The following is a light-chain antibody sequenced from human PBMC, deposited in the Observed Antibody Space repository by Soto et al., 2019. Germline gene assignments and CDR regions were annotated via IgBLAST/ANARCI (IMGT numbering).Light chain of an antibody. CDR1: QRVSSY. Sequence: IVLAQSPATLSFSPGERATLSCRASQRVSSYLAWYQQRPGQAPRLLIYDASSRATGIPARFSGSGFGTDFTLAIASLEPEDFAVYYCQQRSNWPLTFGGGTKVDIK. J-gene: IGKJ4*01. CDR2: DAS. CDR3: QQRSNWPLT. V-gene: IGKV3-11*01.